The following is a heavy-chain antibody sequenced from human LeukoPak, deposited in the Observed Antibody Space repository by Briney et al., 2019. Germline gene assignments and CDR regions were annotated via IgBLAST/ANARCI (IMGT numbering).Heavy chain of an antibody. D-gene: IGHD4-17*01. CDR3: ALTVSYAFDI. CDR1: GYSINSNYY. V-gene: IGHV4-38-2*02. J-gene: IGHJ3*02. Sequence: NPSETLSLTCTVSGYSINSNYYWGWIRQPPGKGLEWIGSIYHSGSTYYNPSLKSRVTISVDTSKNQFSLRLSSVTAADTAVYYCALTVSYAFDIWGQGTMVTVSS. CDR2: IYHSGST.